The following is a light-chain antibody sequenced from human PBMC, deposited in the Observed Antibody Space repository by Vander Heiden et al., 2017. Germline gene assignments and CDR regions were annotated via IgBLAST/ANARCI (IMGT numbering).Light chain of an antibody. J-gene: IGKJ2*01. Sequence: DIQMTQSPSSLSASVGDRVTITCRASQSISSYLNWYQQKPGKAPNLLIYAASNLQSGVPSRFSGSGYGTDFTLTISSGQPEDFATYYCQQSDSSPLYTFGQGTKMEIK. CDR2: AAS. CDR1: QSISSY. CDR3: QQSDSSPLYT. V-gene: IGKV1-39*01.